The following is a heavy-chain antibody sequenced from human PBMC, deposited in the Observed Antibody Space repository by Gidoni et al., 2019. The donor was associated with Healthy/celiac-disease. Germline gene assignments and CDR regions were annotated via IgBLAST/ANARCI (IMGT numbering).Heavy chain of an antibody. V-gene: IGHV1-2*02. CDR1: GYTFPGYY. CDR3: ARDRHINEGYCSGGSCYTDYYYGMDV. CDR2: INPNSGGT. Sequence: QVQLVQSGAEVKKPGASVKVSCKASGYTFPGYYMHWVRQAPGQGLEWMGWINPNSGGTNYAQKFQGRVTMTRDTSISTAYMELSRLRSDDTAVYYCARDRHINEGYCSGGSCYTDYYYGMDVWGQGTTVTVSS. J-gene: IGHJ6*02. D-gene: IGHD2-15*01.